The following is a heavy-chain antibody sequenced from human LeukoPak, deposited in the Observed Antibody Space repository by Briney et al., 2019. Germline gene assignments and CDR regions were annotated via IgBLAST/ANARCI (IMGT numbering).Heavy chain of an antibody. J-gene: IGHJ4*02. CDR1: GFTFSISA. V-gene: IGHV3-23*05. CDR2: IYSGGNT. Sequence: GGSLRLSCAASGFTFSISAMNWVRQAPGKGLEWVSFIYSGGNTHYSDSVKGRFTISRDNSKNTLYLQMNSLRAEDTAVYYCARRAGEYSHPYDYWGQGTLVTVSS. CDR3: ARRAGEYSHPYDY. D-gene: IGHD4-17*01.